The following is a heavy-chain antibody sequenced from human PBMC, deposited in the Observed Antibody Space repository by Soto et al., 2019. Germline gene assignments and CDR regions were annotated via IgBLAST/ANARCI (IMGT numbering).Heavy chain of an antibody. CDR1: GYTFTSYG. Sequence: GASVKVSCKASGYTFTSYGISWVRQAPGQGLEWMGWISAYNGNTNYAQKLQGRVTMTTDTSTSTAYMEVRSLRSDDTAVYYCAREREVDTAMVRGVFAFDIWGQGTMVTVSS. D-gene: IGHD5-18*01. J-gene: IGHJ3*02. CDR3: AREREVDTAMVRGVFAFDI. CDR2: ISAYNGNT. V-gene: IGHV1-18*01.